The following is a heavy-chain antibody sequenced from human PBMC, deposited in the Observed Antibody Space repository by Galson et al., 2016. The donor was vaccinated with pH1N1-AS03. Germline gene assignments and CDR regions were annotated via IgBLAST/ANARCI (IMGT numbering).Heavy chain of an antibody. D-gene: IGHD5-12*01. CDR2: IKHDGSEK. Sequence: SLRLSCAASGFTFSSYWMTWVRQAPGKRLEWVANIKHDGSEKYSVDSVKGRFTISRDNAKNSLYPQLTSLRAEDTAVYYCAREKFEGAVSGAMFDYWGQGTLVTVSS. J-gene: IGHJ4*02. V-gene: IGHV3-7*03. CDR1: GFTFSSYW. CDR3: AREKFEGAVSGAMFDY.